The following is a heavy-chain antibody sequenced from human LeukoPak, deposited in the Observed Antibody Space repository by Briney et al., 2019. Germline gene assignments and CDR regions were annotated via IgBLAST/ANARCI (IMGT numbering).Heavy chain of an antibody. Sequence: PGGSLRLSCAASGFTFSNHGMNWVRQAPGKGLEWVSAISGSGGSTYYADSVKGRFTISRDNSKNTLYLQMNSLRAEDTAVYYCAKVLLQRFDPWGQGTLVTVSS. V-gene: IGHV3-23*01. CDR1: GFTFSNHG. CDR2: ISGSGGST. CDR3: AKVLLQRFDP. J-gene: IGHJ5*02. D-gene: IGHD3-22*01.